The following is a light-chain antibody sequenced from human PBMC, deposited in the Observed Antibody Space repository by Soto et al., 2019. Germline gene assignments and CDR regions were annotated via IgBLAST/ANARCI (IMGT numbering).Light chain of an antibody. CDR2: GAS. J-gene: IGKJ1*01. V-gene: IGKV3-15*01. Sequence: EIVMTQSPATLSVSPGERATLSCRASQSVRSNLAWYQQKPGQAPRLLIYGASTRATGIPARFSGSGSGTEFNLTISSLQSEDFAVYYCQQYNNCLTWTFGQGTKVEIK. CDR3: QQYNNCLTWT. CDR1: QSVRSN.